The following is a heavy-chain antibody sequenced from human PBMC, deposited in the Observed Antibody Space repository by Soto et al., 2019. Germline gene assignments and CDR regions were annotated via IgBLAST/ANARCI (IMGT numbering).Heavy chain of an antibody. J-gene: IGHJ3*02. Sequence: QVQLVQSGAEVKKPGASVKVSCKASGYTFTSYAMHWVRQAPGQRLEWMGWINAGNGNTKYSQKFQGRVTITRDTSASTAYMELSSLRSEDTAVYDCSLWFGKPRNACDIWGQGTMVTVSS. D-gene: IGHD3-10*01. CDR2: INAGNGNT. V-gene: IGHV1-3*01. CDR1: GYTFTSYA. CDR3: SLWFGKPRNACDI.